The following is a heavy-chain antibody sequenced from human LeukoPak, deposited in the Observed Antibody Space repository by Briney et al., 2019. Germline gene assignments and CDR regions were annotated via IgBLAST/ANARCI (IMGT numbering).Heavy chain of an antibody. CDR3: TRGDRTTVAIDY. V-gene: IGHV1-8*01. CDR2: MNPNSGNT. CDR1: GYTFSSYD. J-gene: IGHJ4*02. Sequence: ASVKVSCKASGYTFSSYDISWVRQATGQGLEWMGWMNPNSGNTGYAQKFQGRVTMTRDTSMRTAYMELTSLRSEDTAVYYCTRGDRTTVAIDYWGQGTLVTVSS. D-gene: IGHD1-1*01.